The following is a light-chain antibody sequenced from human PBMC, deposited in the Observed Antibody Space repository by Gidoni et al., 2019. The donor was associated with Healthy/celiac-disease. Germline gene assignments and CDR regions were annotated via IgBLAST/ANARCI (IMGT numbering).Light chain of an antibody. J-gene: IGKJ1*01. CDR2: AAT. CDR3: QQSYSTPQT. Sequence: DIQMTQSPSSLSASVGDRVTITCRASQSIISYLNCYQQKPGKAHQLLIYAATSLQSGVPSRYSGSGSGTDFTLTISSLQAEDFATYYWQQSYSTPQTFGQGTKVEIK. CDR1: QSIISY. V-gene: IGKV1-39*01.